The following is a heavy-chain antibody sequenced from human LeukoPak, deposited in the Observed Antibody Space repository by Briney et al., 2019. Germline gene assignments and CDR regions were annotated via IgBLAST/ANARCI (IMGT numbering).Heavy chain of an antibody. CDR2: ISRSGSST. Sequence: GGSLRLSCAASGFTFSAYAMTWVRQAPGKGLDCVSVISRSGSSTHYADSVKGRFTISRDNSKNMLYLQMNSLRAEDTAVYYCARGSSGGTFGYWGQGTLVTVSS. CDR3: ARGSSGGTFGY. J-gene: IGHJ4*02. D-gene: IGHD3-3*02. CDR1: GFTFSAYA. V-gene: IGHV3-23*01.